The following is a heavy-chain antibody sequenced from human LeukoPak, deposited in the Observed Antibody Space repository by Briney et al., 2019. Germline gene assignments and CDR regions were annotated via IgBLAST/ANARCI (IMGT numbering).Heavy chain of an antibody. CDR3: ARVYYEHVMGPTTHFDY. CDR2: INWHGGST. CDR1: GFTFDDYG. J-gene: IGHJ4*02. V-gene: IGHV3-20*04. D-gene: IGHD3-16*01. Sequence: GGSLRLSCAASGFTFDDYGMSWVRQAPGKGLEWVSGINWHGGSTGYADSVKGRFTISRDNAKNSLYLQMHSLRAEDTALYYCARVYYEHVMGPTTHFDYWGQGALVTVSS.